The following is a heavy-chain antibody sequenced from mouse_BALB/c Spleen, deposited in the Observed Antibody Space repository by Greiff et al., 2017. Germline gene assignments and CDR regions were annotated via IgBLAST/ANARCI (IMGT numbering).Heavy chain of an antibody. Sequence: EVKLMESGGGLVQPGGSMKLSCVASGFTFSSYWMSWVRQSPEKGLEWVAEIRLKSDNYATHYAESVKGKFTISRDDSKSRLYLQMNSLRAEDTGIYYCTGYGYDVRETWFAYWGQGTLVTVSA. V-gene: IGHV6-3*03. D-gene: IGHD2-2*01. CDR3: TGYGYDVRETWFAY. J-gene: IGHJ3*01. CDR1: GFTFSSYW. CDR2: IRLKSDNYAT.